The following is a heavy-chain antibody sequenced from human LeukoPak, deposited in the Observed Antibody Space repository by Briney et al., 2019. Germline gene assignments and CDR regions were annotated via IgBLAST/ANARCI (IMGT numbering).Heavy chain of an antibody. CDR3: ARSSGYYDSSGYYYNAFDI. Sequence: PGGSLRLSCAASGFTFSSYWMSWVRQAPGKGLEWVANIKQDGSEKYYVDSVKGRFTISRDNAKNSLYLQMNSLRAEDTAVYYCARSSGYYDSSGYYYNAFDIWGQGTMVTVSS. J-gene: IGHJ3*02. CDR1: GFTFSSYW. CDR2: IKQDGSEK. V-gene: IGHV3-7*01. D-gene: IGHD3-22*01.